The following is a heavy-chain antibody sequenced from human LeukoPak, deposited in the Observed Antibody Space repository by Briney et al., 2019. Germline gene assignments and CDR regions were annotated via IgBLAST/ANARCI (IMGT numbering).Heavy chain of an antibody. V-gene: IGHV3-15*01. Sequence: GGSLRLSCAASGFTFSHAWTSWVRQAPGKGLEWVGRIKKKPDGGTTDYAAPVQGRFTISRDDSKNTLSLQMNSLKAEDTAVYYCTVVNYGSGSYPLGYWGQGTLVTVSS. J-gene: IGHJ4*02. CDR1: GFTFSHAW. D-gene: IGHD3-10*01. CDR2: IKKKPDGGTT. CDR3: TVVNYGSGSYPLGY.